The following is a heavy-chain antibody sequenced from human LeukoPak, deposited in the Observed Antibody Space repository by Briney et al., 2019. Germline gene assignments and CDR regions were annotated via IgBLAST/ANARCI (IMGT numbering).Heavy chain of an antibody. D-gene: IGHD3-9*01. Sequence: GGSLRLSCAAPEFTVRSNSMTWVRQAPGKGLEWVSVIYTGGGTHYADSVRGRFTISRDNAKNTLYLQMNTLRVEDTAVYYCTRDLMDYDVSTGLHHYYMDVWGQGTTVTVSS. CDR1: EFTVRSNS. J-gene: IGHJ6*02. CDR2: IYTGGGT. V-gene: IGHV3-66*01. CDR3: TRDLMDYDVSTGLHHYYMDV.